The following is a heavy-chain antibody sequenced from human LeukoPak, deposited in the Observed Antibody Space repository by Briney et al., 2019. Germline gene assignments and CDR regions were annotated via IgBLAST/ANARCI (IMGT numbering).Heavy chain of an antibody. J-gene: IGHJ4*02. CDR3: AKDFDWLSHFDY. V-gene: IGHV3-23*01. CDR2: ISGSGGST. Sequence: GGSLRLSCAASGFTFSSYAMSWVRQAPGKGLEWVSAISGSGGSTYYADSVKGRFTISRDNSKSTLYLQMNSLRAEDTAVYYCAKDFDWLSHFDYWGQGTLVTVSS. D-gene: IGHD3-9*01. CDR1: GFTFSSYA.